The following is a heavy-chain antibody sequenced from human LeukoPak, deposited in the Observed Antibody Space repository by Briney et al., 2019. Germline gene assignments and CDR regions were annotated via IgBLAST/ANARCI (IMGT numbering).Heavy chain of an antibody. Sequence: SETLSLTCTVSGGSISSSSYFWGWIRQPPGKGLELIGRIYYSGSTSYNPSLKSRVTISVDTSKNQFSLKLSSVTAADTAVYYCARWTTYCSGGSCLYFDYWGQGTLVTVSS. CDR2: IYYSGST. D-gene: IGHD2-15*01. CDR1: GGSISSSSYF. CDR3: ARWTTYCSGGSCLYFDY. V-gene: IGHV4-39*01. J-gene: IGHJ4*02.